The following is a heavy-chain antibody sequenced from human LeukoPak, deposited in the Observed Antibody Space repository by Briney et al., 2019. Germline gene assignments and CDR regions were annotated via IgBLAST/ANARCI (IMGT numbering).Heavy chain of an antibody. Sequence: AGSLRLACAASGFTFSTYNMNWVRQAPGKGLEWVSSISSSSSYIYYADSVKGRFTISRDNAKNSLYLQMNSLRAEDTAVYYCANFDSWGQGTLATVSS. V-gene: IGHV3-21*01. CDR2: ISSSSSYI. CDR1: GFTFSTYN. J-gene: IGHJ4*02. CDR3: ANFDS.